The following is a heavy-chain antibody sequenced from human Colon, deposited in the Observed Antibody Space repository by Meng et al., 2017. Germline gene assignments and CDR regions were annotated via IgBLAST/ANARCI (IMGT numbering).Heavy chain of an antibody. V-gene: IGHV6-1*01. Sequence: QVQLQQSGPGPVKPSQTLSLPCVISGDSVSSNTAAWNWIRQSPSRGLEWLGRTYYRSKWYNEYAVSVKSRMTFNADTSKNQVSLQVNSVTPEDTAVYYCARDHGYSYGLPLDYWGQGILVTVSS. D-gene: IGHD5-18*01. CDR3: ARDHGYSYGLPLDY. CDR1: GDSVSSNTAA. CDR2: TYYRSKWYN. J-gene: IGHJ4*02.